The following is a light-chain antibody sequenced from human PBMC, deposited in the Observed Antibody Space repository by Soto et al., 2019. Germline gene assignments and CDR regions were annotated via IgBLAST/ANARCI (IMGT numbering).Light chain of an antibody. CDR3: QQYEGNPS. CDR2: DAS. J-gene: IGKJ1*01. Sequence: DIQLTQSPSTLSASIGDRVVITCRASQTIDRWLAWYQQRPGLAPRLLIYDASTLESGVPSRFSGSGSETEFTRTISSLKPYDFATYHCQQYEGNPSFGQGTTVEVK. V-gene: IGKV1-5*01. CDR1: QTIDRW.